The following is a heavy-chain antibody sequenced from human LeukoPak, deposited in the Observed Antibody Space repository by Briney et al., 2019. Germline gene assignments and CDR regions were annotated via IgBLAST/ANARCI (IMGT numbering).Heavy chain of an antibody. V-gene: IGHV3-33*01. CDR1: GFTFSSYG. Sequence: GESLKISCAASGFTFSSYGMHWVRQAPGKGLEWVAVIWYDGSNKYYADSVKGRFTISRDNPKNTLYLQMNSLRAEDTAVYYCARGVAGMGAFDYWGQGTLVTVSS. D-gene: IGHD6-19*01. CDR3: ARGVAGMGAFDY. CDR2: IWYDGSNK. J-gene: IGHJ4*02.